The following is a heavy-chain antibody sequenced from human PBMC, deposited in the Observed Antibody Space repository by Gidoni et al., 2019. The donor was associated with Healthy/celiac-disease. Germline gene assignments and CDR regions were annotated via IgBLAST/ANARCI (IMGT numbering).Heavy chain of an antibody. J-gene: IGHJ4*02. CDR3: ARVFRDYYDSSGYRYYFDY. Sequence: QVQLQESGPGLVKPSATLSLTCPVSGGSIRSYYWSWIRQPPGKGLEWIGYIYYSGSTNYNPSLKSRVTISVDTSKNQCSLKLSSVTAADTAVYYCARVFRDYYDSSGYRYYFDYWGQGTLVTVSS. CDR2: IYYSGST. CDR1: GGSIRSYY. D-gene: IGHD3-22*01. V-gene: IGHV4-59*01.